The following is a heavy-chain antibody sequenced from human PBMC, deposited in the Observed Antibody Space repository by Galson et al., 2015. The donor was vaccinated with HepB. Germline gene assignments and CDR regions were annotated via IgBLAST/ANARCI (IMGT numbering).Heavy chain of an antibody. J-gene: IGHJ3*02. CDR2: IYTSGST. V-gene: IGHV4-61*02. Sequence: TLSLTCTVSGGSISSGSYYWSWIRQPAGKGLEWIGRIYTSGSTNYNPSLKSRVTISVDTSKNQFSLRLSSVTAADTAVYYCARVKGSYCSGGSCYPWSFDIWGQGTMVTVSS. CDR3: ARVKGSYCSGGSCYPWSFDI. D-gene: IGHD2-15*01. CDR1: GGSISSGSYY.